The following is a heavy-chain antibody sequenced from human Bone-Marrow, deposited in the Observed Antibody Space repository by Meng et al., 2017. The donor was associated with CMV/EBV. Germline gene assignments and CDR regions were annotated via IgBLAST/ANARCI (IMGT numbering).Heavy chain of an antibody. V-gene: IGHV1-69*05. J-gene: IGHJ3*02. CDR3: ARVGFHSSSLLSGAFDI. CDR2: IIPIFGTA. Sequence: SVKVSCKASGGTFSSYAISWVRQAPGQGLEWMGGIIPIFGTANYAQKFQGRVTITTDESTSTAYMELSSLRSEDTAVYYCARVGFHSSSLLSGAFDIWGQGTMVTVSS. CDR1: GGTFSSYA. D-gene: IGHD6-6*01.